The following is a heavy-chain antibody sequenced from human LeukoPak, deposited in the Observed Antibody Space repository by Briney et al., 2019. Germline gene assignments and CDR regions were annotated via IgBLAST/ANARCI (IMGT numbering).Heavy chain of an antibody. D-gene: IGHD3-22*01. CDR3: AEELDSSGYFDY. J-gene: IGHJ4*02. CDR2: ISGSGGST. CDR1: GFTFSNYD. Sequence: GGSLRLSCAASGFTFSNYDMSWVRRAPGKGLEWVSGISGSGGSTYHADSVKGRFTISRDNSKNTLYLQMNSLRAEDTAVYYCAEELDSSGYFDYWGQGTLVTVSS. V-gene: IGHV3-23*01.